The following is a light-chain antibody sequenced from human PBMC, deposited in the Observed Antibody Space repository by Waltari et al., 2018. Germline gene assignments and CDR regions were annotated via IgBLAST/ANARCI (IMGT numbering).Light chain of an antibody. CDR3: QQDSIIPWT. J-gene: IGKJ1*01. Sequence: IQMTQSPSSLSASVGDRVTVTCRASQGINKDLSWYQQKPGKAPTLLIYGASSLQTGVSSRFSGSGSGTDFTLIISSLQPEDFATFYCQQDSIIPWTFGQGTKVEVK. CDR1: QGINKD. CDR2: GAS. V-gene: IGKV1-6*01.